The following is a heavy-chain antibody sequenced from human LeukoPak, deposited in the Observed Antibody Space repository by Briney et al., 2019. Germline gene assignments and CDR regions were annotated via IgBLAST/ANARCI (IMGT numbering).Heavy chain of an antibody. Sequence: GGSLRLSCAASGFTFSNYWVHWVRQAPGKGLVWVSRISGDGSSTTYADSVKGRFTISRDNAKNTVYLQMNSLRAEDTAVYYCASRDSSGPVAYYWGQGTLVTVSS. CDR1: GFTFSNYW. CDR2: ISGDGSST. D-gene: IGHD6-19*01. V-gene: IGHV3-74*01. J-gene: IGHJ4*02. CDR3: ASRDSSGPVAYY.